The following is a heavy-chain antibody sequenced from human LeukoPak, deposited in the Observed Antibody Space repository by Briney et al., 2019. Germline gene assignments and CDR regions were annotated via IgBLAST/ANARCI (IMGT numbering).Heavy chain of an antibody. V-gene: IGHV3-64D*09. CDR1: GFTFSRYD. CDR2: ISSNGGST. D-gene: IGHD5-12*01. Sequence: GGSLILSCSASGFTFSRYDMHWVRQAPGKGLEYVSAISSNGGSTYYADSVKGRFTISRDNSKNTLYLQMSSLRAEDTAVYYCVKDRSGYDYFDFWGQGTLVTVSS. J-gene: IGHJ4*02. CDR3: VKDRSGYDYFDF.